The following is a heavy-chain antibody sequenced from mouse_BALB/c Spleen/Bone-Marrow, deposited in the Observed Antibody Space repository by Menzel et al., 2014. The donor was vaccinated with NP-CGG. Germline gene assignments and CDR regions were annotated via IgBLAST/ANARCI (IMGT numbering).Heavy chain of an antibody. CDR3: ARNWDEYYYAMDY. D-gene: IGHD4-1*01. CDR1: GYSITSGYI. J-gene: IGHJ4*01. Sequence: EVHLVESGPDLVKPSQSLSLSCTVTGYSITSGYIWHWIRQFPGNQLECVGYIPYSGSTNYNPSLKSRISITRDTSKNQFFLQLNSVTTEDTATYYCARNWDEYYYAMDYWGQGTSVTVSS. V-gene: IGHV3-1*02. CDR2: IPYSGST.